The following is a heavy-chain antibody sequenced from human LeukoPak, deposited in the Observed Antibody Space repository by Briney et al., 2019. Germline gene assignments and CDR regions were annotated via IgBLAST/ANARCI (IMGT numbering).Heavy chain of an antibody. J-gene: IGHJ4*02. V-gene: IGHV3-7*01. D-gene: IGHD3-16*01. CDR2: IKQDGSEK. CDR3: AILRTNREF. Sequence: GGSLRLSCAASGFRFSSYSMNWVRQAPGKGLEWVANIKQDGSEKYYVDSVKGRFTISRDNARNSVYLQMNSLRAEDTAVYYCAILRTNREFWGQGTLVTVSS. CDR1: GFRFSSYS.